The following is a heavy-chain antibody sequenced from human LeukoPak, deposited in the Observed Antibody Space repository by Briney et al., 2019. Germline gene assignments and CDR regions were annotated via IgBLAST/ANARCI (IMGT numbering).Heavy chain of an antibody. CDR1: GFTFSTYG. CDR3: AKAPSGTPYQFDY. CDR2: IWYDGSNK. J-gene: IGHJ4*02. V-gene: IGHV3-33*06. Sequence: GGSLRLSCAASGFTFSTYGMHWVRQAPGKGLEGVAVIWYDGSNKYYADSVKGRFTISRDNSKNTLCLQMNSLRAEDTAVYYCAKAPSGTPYQFDYWGQGTLVTVSS. D-gene: IGHD3-10*01.